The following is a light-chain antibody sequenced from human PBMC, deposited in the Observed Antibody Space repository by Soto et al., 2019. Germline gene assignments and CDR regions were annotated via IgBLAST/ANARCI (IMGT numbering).Light chain of an antibody. V-gene: IGKV3-11*01. CDR1: QSVSNY. J-gene: IGKJ4*01. CDR3: QQRNYWPLN. CDR2: DTF. Sequence: EIVLTKSPATLSLSPGERATLSCRASQSVSNYLAWYQQKPGQPPRLLIYDTFNKATGIPARFSGSGSGTDFTLIITSLEPEDFAVYYCQQRNYWPLNYVGGTKVEIK.